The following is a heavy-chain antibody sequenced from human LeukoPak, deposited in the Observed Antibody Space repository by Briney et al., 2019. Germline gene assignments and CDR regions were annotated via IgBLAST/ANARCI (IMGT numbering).Heavy chain of an antibody. J-gene: IGHJ4*02. Sequence: TPSETLSLTCGVSGGSIRSTNWWSWVRQPPGQGLEWIGENSLGGQTNFNPSLNGRVTMSLDESRNQLSLKLTSVTAADTAIYYCARESGAFWPFGYWGQGTLVIVPP. CDR1: GGSIRSTNW. D-gene: IGHD1-26*01. CDR3: ARESGAFWPFGY. CDR2: NSLGGQT. V-gene: IGHV4/OR15-8*02.